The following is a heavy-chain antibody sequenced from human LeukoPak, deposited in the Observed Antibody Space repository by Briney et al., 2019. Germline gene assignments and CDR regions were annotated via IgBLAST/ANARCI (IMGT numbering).Heavy chain of an antibody. V-gene: IGHV3-21*01. D-gene: IGHD3-16*01. CDR2: IKSRDTYM. CDR1: GFTFSTYN. Sequence: PGGSLRLSCAASGFTFSTYNMNRVRQAPGKGLEWVSSIKSRDTYMYYADSVKGRFTISRDNAKNSLYLQMNSLRAEDTAVYYCARGGEYNNDYWGQGTLVTVSS. CDR3: ARGGEYNNDY. J-gene: IGHJ4*02.